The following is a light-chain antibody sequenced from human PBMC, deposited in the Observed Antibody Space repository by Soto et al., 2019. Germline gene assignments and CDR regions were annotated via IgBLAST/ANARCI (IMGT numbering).Light chain of an antibody. J-gene: IGLJ2*01. CDR2: DVN. CDR3: CSYAGTYTV. Sequence: QSALTQPRSVSGSPGQAVTISCTGTSSDVAGYNYVSWYQQHPGKAPKLMIYDVNKRPSGVPDRFSGSKSGNTASLTISGAQGEEEGDYYCCSYAGTYTVFGGGTQLTVL. CDR1: SSDVAGYNY. V-gene: IGLV2-11*01.